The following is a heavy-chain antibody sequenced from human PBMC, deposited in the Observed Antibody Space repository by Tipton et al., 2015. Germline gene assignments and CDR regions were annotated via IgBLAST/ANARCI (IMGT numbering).Heavy chain of an antibody. V-gene: IGHV3-11*01. CDR3: ARRRGSGSYYDC. J-gene: IGHJ4*02. Sequence: SLRLSCTASGFTFSSYYMSWIRQAPGKGLEWVSYISHSGSTIYYADSVKGRFTISRDNAKNSLSLQMNSLRAEDTAVYYCARRRGSGSYYDCWGQGTLVTVSS. D-gene: IGHD3-10*01. CDR2: ISHSGSTI. CDR1: GFTFSSYY.